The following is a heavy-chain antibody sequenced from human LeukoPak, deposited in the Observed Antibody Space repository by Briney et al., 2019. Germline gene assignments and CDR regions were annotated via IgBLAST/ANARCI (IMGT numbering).Heavy chain of an antibody. CDR2: TYYRSKWYN. CDR1: GDSVSSNSAA. CDR3: ARDQPVEPGAFDI. Sequence: SQTLSLTCAISGDSVSSNSAAWSWIRQSPSRGLEWLGRTYYRSKWYNDYAVSVKSRITINPDTSKNQFSLQLNSVTPEDTAVYYCARDQPVEPGAFDIWGQGTMVTVSS. J-gene: IGHJ3*02. D-gene: IGHD1-26*01. V-gene: IGHV6-1*01.